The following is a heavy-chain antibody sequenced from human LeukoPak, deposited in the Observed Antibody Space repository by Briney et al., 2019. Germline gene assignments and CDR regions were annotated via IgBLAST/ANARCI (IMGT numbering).Heavy chain of an antibody. Sequence: PGGSLRLSCAASGFTFSTYSMNWVRQAPGKGLEWVSSISSDSNYIYYADSLKGRFTISRGNAKNSLYLQMISLRAEDTAVYYCARVAFGLYVMDVWGQGTTVTVSS. CDR3: ARVAFGLYVMDV. D-gene: IGHD3-16*01. CDR1: GFTFSTYS. J-gene: IGHJ6*02. CDR2: ISSDSNYI. V-gene: IGHV3-21*01.